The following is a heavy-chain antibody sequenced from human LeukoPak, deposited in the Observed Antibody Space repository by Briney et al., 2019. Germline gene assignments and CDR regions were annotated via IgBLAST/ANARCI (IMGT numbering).Heavy chain of an antibody. J-gene: IGHJ4*02. CDR2: INTGNGNT. CDR3: ARDSGSGFYEMTY. V-gene: IGHV1-3*04. Sequence: ASVKVSCKASGYTFTNYAIHWVRQAPGQRLEWMGWINTGNGNTQYSQRFQGRVTITMDTSASTAYMGLSTLRSEDTAVYYCARDSGSGFYEMTYGGQGTLVIVSS. CDR1: GYTFTNYA. D-gene: IGHD3-22*01.